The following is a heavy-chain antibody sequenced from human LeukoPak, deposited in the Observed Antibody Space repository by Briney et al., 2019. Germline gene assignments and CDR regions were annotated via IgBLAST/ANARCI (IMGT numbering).Heavy chain of an antibody. CDR2: INHSGST. J-gene: IGHJ4*02. CDR1: GGSFSGYY. V-gene: IGHV4-34*01. Sequence: PSETLSLTCAVYGGSFSGYYWSWIRQPPGKGLEWIGEINHSGSTNYNPSLESRVTISVDTSKNQFSLKLSSVTAADTAVYYCARDKDLRFDYWGQGTLVTVSS. CDR3: ARDKDLRFDY.